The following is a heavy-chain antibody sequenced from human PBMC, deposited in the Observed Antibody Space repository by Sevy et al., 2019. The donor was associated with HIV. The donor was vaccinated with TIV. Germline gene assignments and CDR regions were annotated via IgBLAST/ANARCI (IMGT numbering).Heavy chain of an antibody. CDR3: ARVDYYDSSGYYGNDAFDI. CDR2: IIPIFGTA. CDR1: GGTFSSYA. Sequence: ASVKVSCKASGGTFSSYAISWVRQAPGQGLEWMGGIIPIFGTANYAKKFQGRVTITADESTSTAYMELSSLRSEDTAVYYCARVDYYDSSGYYGNDAFDIWGQGTMVTVSS. D-gene: IGHD3-22*01. V-gene: IGHV1-69*13. J-gene: IGHJ3*02.